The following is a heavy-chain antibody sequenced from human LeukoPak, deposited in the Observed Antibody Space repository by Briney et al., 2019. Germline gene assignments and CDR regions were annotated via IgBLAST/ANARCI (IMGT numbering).Heavy chain of an antibody. CDR2: IIPIFGTA. D-gene: IGHD3-22*01. CDR1: GGPLSSYA. CDR3: ARDGYYYDSSGYYYDWFDP. Sequence: GASVKVSCKASGGPLSSYAISWVRQAPGQGLEWMGRIIPIFGTANYAQKFQGRVTITADKSTSTAYMELSSLRSEDTAVYYCARDGYYYDSSGYYYDWFDPWGQGTLVTVSS. V-gene: IGHV1-69*06. J-gene: IGHJ5*02.